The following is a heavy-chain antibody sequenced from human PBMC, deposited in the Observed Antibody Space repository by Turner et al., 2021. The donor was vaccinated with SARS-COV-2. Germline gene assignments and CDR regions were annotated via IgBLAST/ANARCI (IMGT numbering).Heavy chain of an antibody. CDR1: TFAFSSYE. CDR2: INKSGSTR. CDR3: ARYYCIGDYHGMDD. Sequence: VKPVEAGGGLVQPGGSLGLSCESSTFAFSSYEMNWVRQAPEKGLEGLSGINKSGSTRHYADSVKGRFTISRDNAKSALSLQMNSLKVEDTAVYYCARYYCIGDYHGMDDWGQGTMVIVSS. D-gene: IGHD2-15*01. J-gene: IGHJ6*02. V-gene: IGHV3-48*03.